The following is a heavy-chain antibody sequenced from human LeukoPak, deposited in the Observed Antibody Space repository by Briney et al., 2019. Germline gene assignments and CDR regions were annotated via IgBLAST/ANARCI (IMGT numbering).Heavy chain of an antibody. CDR1: GFTFGSYS. J-gene: IGHJ4*02. CDR3: ATDQRYAFDY. CDR2: ISSGSSIM. V-gene: IGHV3-48*02. D-gene: IGHD3-9*01. Sequence: PGGSLRLSCVASGFTFGSYSMNWVRQAPGKGLEWVSYISSGSSIMYYADSVKGRFSISRDNAKNSLFLRMDSLRDDDTAVYYCATDQRYAFDYWGQGILVTVSS.